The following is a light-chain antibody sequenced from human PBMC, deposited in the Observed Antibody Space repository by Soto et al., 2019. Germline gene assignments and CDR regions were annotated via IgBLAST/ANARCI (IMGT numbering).Light chain of an antibody. V-gene: IGLV2-14*01. CDR3: SSYTSSATGV. J-gene: IGLJ3*02. Sequence: QPVLTQPASVSGSPGQSITISCTGTSSDVDVGGYNYVSWYQQHPGKAPKLMIYEVSNRPSGVSNRFSGSKSGNTASLTISGLQAEDEADYYCSSYTSSATGVFGGGTKLTVL. CDR1: SSDVDVGGYNY. CDR2: EVS.